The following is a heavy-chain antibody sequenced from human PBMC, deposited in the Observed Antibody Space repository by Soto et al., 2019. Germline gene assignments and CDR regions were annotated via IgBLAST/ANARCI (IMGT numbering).Heavy chain of an antibody. CDR3: ARVEVQPNYYYYGMDV. V-gene: IGHV1-18*01. J-gene: IGHJ6*02. D-gene: IGHD3-3*01. Sequence: QVQLVQSGAKVKKPGASVKVSCKASGYTFTSYGISWVRQAPGQGLEWMGWISAYNGNTNYAQKLQGRVTMTTDTSTSTAYMELRSLRSDDTAVYYCARVEVQPNYYYYGMDVWGQGTTVTVSS. CDR1: GYTFTSYG. CDR2: ISAYNGNT.